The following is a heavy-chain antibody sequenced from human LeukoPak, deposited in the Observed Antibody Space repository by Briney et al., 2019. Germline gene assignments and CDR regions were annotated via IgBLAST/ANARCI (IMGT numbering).Heavy chain of an antibody. V-gene: IGHV4-59*01. J-gene: IGHJ6*03. Sequence: SETLSLTCTVSGGSISSYYWSWIRQPPGKGLERIGHIYYSGSTNYNPSLKSRVTISVDTSKNQFSLKLSSVTAADTAVYYCARAQWEWYPYYYYMDVWGKGTTVTVSS. CDR3: ARAQWEWYPYYYYMDV. D-gene: IGHD1-26*01. CDR2: IYYSGST. CDR1: GGSISSYY.